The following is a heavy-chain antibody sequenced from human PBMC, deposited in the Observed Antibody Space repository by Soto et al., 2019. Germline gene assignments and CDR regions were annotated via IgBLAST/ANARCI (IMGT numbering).Heavy chain of an antibody. Sequence: GGSLRLSCAASGFTFSSYAMSWVRQAPGKGLEWVSAISGSGGSTYYADSVKGRFTISRDNSKNTLYLQMNSLRAEDTAVYYCASSGADPLAFGDFLYRYTCFDPWGQETLVPVSS. D-gene: IGHD3-10*01. V-gene: IGHV3-23*01. CDR3: ASSGADPLAFGDFLYRYTCFDP. J-gene: IGHJ5*02. CDR2: ISGSGGST. CDR1: GFTFSSYA.